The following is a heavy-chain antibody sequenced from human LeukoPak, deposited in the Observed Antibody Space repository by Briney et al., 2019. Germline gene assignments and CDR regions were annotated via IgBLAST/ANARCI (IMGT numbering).Heavy chain of an antibody. D-gene: IGHD4-17*01. CDR2: TYYSGSI. Sequence: SETLSLTCTVSGGSISSSSYYWGWIRQPPGKGLEWIGSTYYSGSIYYNPSLKSRVTISVDTSKNQFSLKVSSVTAADTAVYYCARESGPGYGDYPGFKFDPWGQGTLVTVSS. V-gene: IGHV4-39*02. J-gene: IGHJ5*02. CDR3: ARESGPGYGDYPGFKFDP. CDR1: GGSISSSSYY.